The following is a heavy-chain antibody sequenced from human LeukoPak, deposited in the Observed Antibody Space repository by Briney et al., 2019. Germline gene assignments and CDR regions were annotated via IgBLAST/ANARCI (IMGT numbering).Heavy chain of an antibody. CDR1: GGSISSSSYY. Sequence: SETLSLTCTVSGGSISSSSYYWGWIRQPPGKGLEWIGSIYYSGSTYYNPSLKSRVTISVDTSKNQFSLKLSSVTAADTAVYYCARAAAAVAGFNWFDPWGQGTLVTVSS. D-gene: IGHD6-19*01. CDR2: IYYSGST. CDR3: ARAAAAVAGFNWFDP. J-gene: IGHJ5*02. V-gene: IGHV4-39*07.